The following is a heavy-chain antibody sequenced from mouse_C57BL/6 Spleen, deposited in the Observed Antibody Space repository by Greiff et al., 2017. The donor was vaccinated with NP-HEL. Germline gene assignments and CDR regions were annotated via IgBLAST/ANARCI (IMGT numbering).Heavy chain of an antibody. J-gene: IGHJ2*01. D-gene: IGHD1-1*01. Sequence: QVHVKQPGAELVRPGSSVKLSCKASGYTFTSYWMHWVKQRPIQGLEWIGNIDPSDSETHYNQKFKDKATLTVDKSSSTAYMQLSSLTSEDSAVYYCARRDYYGSRGYFDYWGQGTTLTVSS. V-gene: IGHV1-52*01. CDR2: IDPSDSET. CDR1: GYTFTSYW. CDR3: ARRDYYGSRGYFDY.